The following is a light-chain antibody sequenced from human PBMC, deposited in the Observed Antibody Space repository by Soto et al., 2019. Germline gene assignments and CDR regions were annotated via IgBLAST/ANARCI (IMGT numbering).Light chain of an antibody. V-gene: IGKV1D-12*01. CDR3: RQANRFPGT. CDR2: AAS. CDR1: QAISTW. J-gene: IGKJ1*01. Sequence: DIQMTQSPSSVSASVGDRVTITCRASQAISTWLAWYQQKPGKAPKLLSYAASNLQTGVPSRFSGSGSGADVHLTIRRLRPEDLATYSRRQANRFPGTFGEGTKVEIK.